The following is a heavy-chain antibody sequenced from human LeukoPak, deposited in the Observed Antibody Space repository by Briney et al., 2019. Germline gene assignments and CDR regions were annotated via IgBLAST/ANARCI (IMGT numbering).Heavy chain of an antibody. J-gene: IGHJ4*02. Sequence: SETLSLTCAVYGGSFSSYYWSWIRQPPGKGLEWIGYIYYSGSTNYNPSLKSRVTISVDTSKNQFSLKLSSVTAADTAVYYCARLARFGTSGAAAPGVYYFDYWGQGTLVTVSS. CDR3: ARLARFGTSGAAAPGVYYFDY. CDR1: GGSFSSYY. D-gene: IGHD6-13*01. CDR2: IYYSGST. V-gene: IGHV4-59*08.